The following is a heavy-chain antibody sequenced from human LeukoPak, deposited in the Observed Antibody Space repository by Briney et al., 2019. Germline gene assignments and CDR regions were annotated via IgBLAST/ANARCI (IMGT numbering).Heavy chain of an antibody. J-gene: IGHJ6*02. CDR1: GGSFSGYY. CDR2: INHSGST. CDR3: ARVRLHCSSTSCSYYYYYDMYV. D-gene: IGHD2-2*01. V-gene: IGHV4-34*01. Sequence: SETLSLTCAVYGGSFSGYYWSWIRQPPGKGLEWIGEINHSGSTNYNPSLKSRVTISVDTSKNQFSLKLSSVTAADTAVYYCARVRLHCSSTSCSYYYYYDMYVWGQGTTVAVSS.